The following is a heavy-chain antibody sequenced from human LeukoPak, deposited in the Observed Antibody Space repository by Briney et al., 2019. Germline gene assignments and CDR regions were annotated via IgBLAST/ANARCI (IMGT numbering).Heavy chain of an antibody. J-gene: IGHJ4*02. D-gene: IGHD6-6*01. V-gene: IGHV4-39*07. Sequence: SETLSLTCTVSGGSISSSSYYWGWIRQPPGKGLEWIGSIYHSGGTYYNPSLKSRVTISVDTSKNQFSLKLSSVTAADTAVYYCARGSIAARLYFDYWGQGTLVTVSS. CDR1: GGSISSSSYY. CDR3: ARGSIAARLYFDY. CDR2: IYHSGGT.